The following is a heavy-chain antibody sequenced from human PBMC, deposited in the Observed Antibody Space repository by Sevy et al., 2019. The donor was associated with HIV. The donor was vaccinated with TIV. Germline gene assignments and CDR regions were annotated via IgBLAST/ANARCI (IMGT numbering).Heavy chain of an antibody. J-gene: IGHJ4*02. V-gene: IGHV3-11*01. CDR2: ISSDGGNK. D-gene: IGHD6-6*01. Sequence: GGSLRLSCAASGFTVSSNYMSWVRQAPGKGLEWVSYISSDGGNKYYANSVKGRFTISRDNAKNSVFLQMNSLRAEDTAVYYCAREDIGGRHFDHWGQGTLVTVSS. CDR3: AREDIGGRHFDH. CDR1: GFTVSSNY.